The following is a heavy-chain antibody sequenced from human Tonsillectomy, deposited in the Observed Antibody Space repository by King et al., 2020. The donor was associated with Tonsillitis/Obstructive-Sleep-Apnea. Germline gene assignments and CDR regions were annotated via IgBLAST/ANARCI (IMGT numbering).Heavy chain of an antibody. D-gene: IGHD3-10*01. CDR1: GYSFPTHW. Sequence: VQLVESGAEVKKPGESLKMSWKGSGYSFPTHWIAWVRQMPGKGLEWMGIMYPGDSDTRYSPSFQGQVTISADKSISTTYLQWSSLKASDTAMYYCARIGDGGDAFDIWGQGTMVTVS. J-gene: IGHJ3*02. CDR2: MYPGDSDT. CDR3: ARIGDGGDAFDI. V-gene: IGHV5-51*03.